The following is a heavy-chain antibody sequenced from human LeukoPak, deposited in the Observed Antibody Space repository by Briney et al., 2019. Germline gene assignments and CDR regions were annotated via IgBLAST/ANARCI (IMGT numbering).Heavy chain of an antibody. CDR3: ARVYSSGWDYYYYMDV. D-gene: IGHD6-19*01. J-gene: IGHJ6*03. V-gene: IGHV3-23*01. Sequence: GGSLRLSCAASGFTFSAYGMSWVRQSPGQGLEWVSGIRGSGGNTYYADSVKGRFTISRDNAKNSLYLQMNSLRAEDTALYYCARVYSSGWDYYYYMDVWGKGTTVTVSS. CDR1: GFTFSAYG. CDR2: IRGSGGNT.